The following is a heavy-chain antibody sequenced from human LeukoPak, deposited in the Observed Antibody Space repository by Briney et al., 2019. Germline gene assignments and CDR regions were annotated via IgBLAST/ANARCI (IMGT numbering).Heavy chain of an antibody. Sequence: GGSLRLSCAASGFTLSTSWMTWVRQAPGEGLEWVTNINRDGSQIDYMDSVKGRFTISRDSANNALYLQMNSLRGEDTAVYYCARGGLTAGFDYWGQGTLVTVSS. CDR2: INRDGSQI. CDR3: ARGGLTAGFDY. V-gene: IGHV3-7*01. J-gene: IGHJ4*02. CDR1: GFTLSTSW.